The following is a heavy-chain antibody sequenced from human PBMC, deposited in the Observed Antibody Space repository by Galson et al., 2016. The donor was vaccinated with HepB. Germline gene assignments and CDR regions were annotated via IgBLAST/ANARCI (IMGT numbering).Heavy chain of an antibody. CDR1: GFALSSFN. V-gene: IGHV3-48*01. CDR3: AQEVGWLRFAFGS. D-gene: IGHD5-12*01. CDR2: ISSSRNTI. Sequence: SLRLSCAASGFALSSFNMNWVRQTPGKGLEWISYISSSRNTIDYADSVKGRFTISRDAAKNSLYLQMNNLSVGDTAIYHCAQEVGWLRFAFGSWGQGTLVTVSS. J-gene: IGHJ5*01.